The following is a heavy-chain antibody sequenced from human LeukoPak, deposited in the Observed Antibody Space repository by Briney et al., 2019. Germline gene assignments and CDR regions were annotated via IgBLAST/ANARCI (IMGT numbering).Heavy chain of an antibody. J-gene: IGHJ3*02. V-gene: IGHV4-59*01. Sequence: PSETLSLTCTVSGGSISSYYRSWIRQPPGKGLEWIGYIYYSGSTKYKPSLKSRVTISVDTSKNQFSLKLSSVTAADTAVYCCARGRFLDAFDIWGQGTMVTVSS. D-gene: IGHD3-3*01. CDR2: IYYSGST. CDR1: GGSISSYY. CDR3: ARGRFLDAFDI.